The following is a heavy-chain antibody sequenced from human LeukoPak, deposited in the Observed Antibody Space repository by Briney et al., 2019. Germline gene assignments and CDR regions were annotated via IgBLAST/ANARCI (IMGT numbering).Heavy chain of an antibody. CDR3: AKSSPRGYGAFDI. Sequence: GESLKISCKGSGYSFTNYWIGWVRQMPGKGLEWMGIIYPGDSDTITRDSPSFQGQVTISADKSISTAFLQWSSLKASDTAMYYCAKSSPRGYGAFDIWGQGTMVTASS. D-gene: IGHD2-15*01. CDR2: IYPGDSDTIT. J-gene: IGHJ3*02. V-gene: IGHV5-51*01. CDR1: GYSFTNYW.